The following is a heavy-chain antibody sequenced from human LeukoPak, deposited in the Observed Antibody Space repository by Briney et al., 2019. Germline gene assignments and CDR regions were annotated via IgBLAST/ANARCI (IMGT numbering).Heavy chain of an antibody. D-gene: IGHD2-15*01. CDR2: IYHSGIT. V-gene: IGHV4-38-2*02. Sequence: PSETLSLTCNVSGYSISSGYYWGWIRQPPGKGLEWIGSIYHSGITYYNSSLKSRVTISVDTSKNQFSLKLSSVTAADTAVYYCARHLGPYCSGGSCYSGLYNWFDPWGQGTLVTVSS. CDR3: ARHLGPYCSGGSCYSGLYNWFDP. CDR1: GYSISSGYY. J-gene: IGHJ5*02.